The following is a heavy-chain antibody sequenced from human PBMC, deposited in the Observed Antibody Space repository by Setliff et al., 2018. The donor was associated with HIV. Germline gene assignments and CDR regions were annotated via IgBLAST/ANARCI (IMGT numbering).Heavy chain of an antibody. V-gene: IGHV4-39*01. CDR2: IYYSGDT. J-gene: IGHJ3*02. CDR1: GGSISNGYYY. CDR3: TRHRGPPWDAFDI. Sequence: TSETLSLTCTVSGGSISNGYYYWSWIRQPAGKGLEWIGHIYYSGDTFYNASLRSRLTLSVDTSKNQFSLKLNSVTASDTAMYYCTRHRGPPWDAFDIWGQGTMVTVSS.